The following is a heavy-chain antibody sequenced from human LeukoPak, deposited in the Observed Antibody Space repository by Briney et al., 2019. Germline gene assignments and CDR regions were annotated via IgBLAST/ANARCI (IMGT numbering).Heavy chain of an antibody. CDR1: GFTFSSYA. D-gene: IGHD3-10*01. CDR2: ISGSGGST. J-gene: IGHJ4*02. Sequence: GGSLRLSCAASGFTFSSYAMSWVRQAPGKGLEWVSAISGSGGSTYYADSVKGRFTISRDNSKDTLYLQMNSLRAEDTAVYYCAKADYSFGEFDYWGQGTLVTVSS. V-gene: IGHV3-23*01. CDR3: AKADYSFGEFDY.